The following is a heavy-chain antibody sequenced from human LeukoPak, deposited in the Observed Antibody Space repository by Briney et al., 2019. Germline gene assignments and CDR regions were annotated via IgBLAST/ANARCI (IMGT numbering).Heavy chain of an antibody. J-gene: IGHJ4*02. Sequence: PSETLSLTCVVSGDSISSSNWWSWVRQPPGKGLEWIGEIYYSGSINYNPSLKSRVTISVDKSKNQFSLKLNSVTAADTAVYYCAKVTYDSSGYYFLYWGQGTLVTVSS. CDR3: AKVTYDSSGYYFLY. V-gene: IGHV4-4*02. CDR1: GDSISSSNW. D-gene: IGHD3-22*01. CDR2: IYYSGSI.